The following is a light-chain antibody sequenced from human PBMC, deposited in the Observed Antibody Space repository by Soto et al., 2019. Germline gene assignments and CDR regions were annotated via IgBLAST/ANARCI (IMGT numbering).Light chain of an antibody. Sequence: DIQMTQSPTSLSASVGDRVTITCRASQGIRHFVAWYQQKPGKAPKLLIYAASTLQSGVPSRFSGSGSGTDFTLTINSLQPEDVATYSCQKYSSVPVFGPGTKVKIK. CDR1: QGIRHF. CDR2: AAS. V-gene: IGKV1-27*01. J-gene: IGKJ3*01. CDR3: QKYSSVPV.